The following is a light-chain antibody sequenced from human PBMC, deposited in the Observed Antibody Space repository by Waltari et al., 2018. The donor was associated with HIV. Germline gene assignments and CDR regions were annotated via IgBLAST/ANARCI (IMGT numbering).Light chain of an antibody. J-gene: IGLJ3*02. CDR3: QVWDSSRDWV. V-gene: IGLV3-21*02. CDR1: NSGSKS. CDR2: DDS. Sequence: SNVLTQPPSVSVAPGQTARIARGGNNSGSKSVHWYQQKPGQAPVVVIFDDSDRPSGISERFSGSKSGNTATLTISRVDAGDEADYYCQVWDSSRDWVFGGGTKLTVL.